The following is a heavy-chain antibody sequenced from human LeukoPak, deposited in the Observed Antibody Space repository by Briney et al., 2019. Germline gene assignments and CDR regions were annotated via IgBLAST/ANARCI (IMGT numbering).Heavy chain of an antibody. CDR1: GFTFSSYA. J-gene: IGHJ4*02. CDR2: ISGSGGST. Sequence: GGSLRLSCAASGFTFSSYAMSWVRQAPGKGLEWVSAISGSGGSTYYADSVKGRFIISRDNSKNTLYLQMNGLRAEDTAVYYCSKGGRGYGSSFDYWGQGTLVTVSS. V-gene: IGHV3-23*01. D-gene: IGHD5-12*01. CDR3: SKGGRGYGSSFDY.